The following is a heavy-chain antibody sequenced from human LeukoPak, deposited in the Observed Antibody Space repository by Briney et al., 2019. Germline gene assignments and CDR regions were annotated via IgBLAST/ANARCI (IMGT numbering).Heavy chain of an antibody. CDR3: AKGSWFDP. V-gene: IGHV3-30*18. CDR2: ISYDGSNK. J-gene: IGHJ5*02. Sequence: PGGSLGLSCAASGFTFSSYGMHWVRQAPGKGLEWVAVISYDGSNKYYADSVKGRFTISRDNSKNTLYLQMNSLRAEDTAVYYCAKGSWFDPWGQGTLVTVSS. CDR1: GFTFSSYG.